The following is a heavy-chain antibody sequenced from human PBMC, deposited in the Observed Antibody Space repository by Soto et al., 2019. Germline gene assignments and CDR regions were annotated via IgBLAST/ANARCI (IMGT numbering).Heavy chain of an antibody. CDR3: AREKGYISGPKNFDY. CDR2: IYDSGSS. V-gene: IGHV4-30-4*01. Sequence: TLSLTCTVSGASISSGDYFWSRIRQSPGKGLQWIGYIYDSGSSYYNPSLKSRVTMSVDTSKNQFSLKLSSVTAADTAVYYCAREKGYISGPKNFDYWGQGTLVTVSS. D-gene: IGHD5-12*01. J-gene: IGHJ4*02. CDR1: GASISSGDYF.